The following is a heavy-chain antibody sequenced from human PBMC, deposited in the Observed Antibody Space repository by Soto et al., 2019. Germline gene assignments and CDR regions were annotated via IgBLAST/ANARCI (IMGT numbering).Heavy chain of an antibody. CDR2: ISWNSGSI. Sequence: EVQLVESGGGLVQPGRSLRLSCAASGFTFDDYAMHWVRQAPGKGLEWVTGISWNSGSIGYADSVKGRFTISRDNAKNSLYLQMNSLRAEDTALYYCAKDSIAARRGYYYYGMDVWGQGTTVTVSS. J-gene: IGHJ6*02. CDR3: AKDSIAARRGYYYYGMDV. V-gene: IGHV3-9*01. CDR1: GFTFDDYA. D-gene: IGHD6-6*01.